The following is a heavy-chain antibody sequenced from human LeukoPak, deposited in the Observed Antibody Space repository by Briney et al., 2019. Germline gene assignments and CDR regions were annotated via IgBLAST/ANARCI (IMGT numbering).Heavy chain of an antibody. CDR3: ARDRNYDSSGYGYDY. D-gene: IGHD3-22*01. V-gene: IGHV4-39*02. CDR1: GGSISSSSYY. Sequence: SETLSLTCTVSGGSISSSSYYWGWIRQPPGKGLEWIGSIYYSGSTYYNPSRKSRVTISVDTSKNQFSLKLSSVTAADTAVYYCARDRNYDSSGYGYDYWGQGILVTVSS. J-gene: IGHJ4*02. CDR2: IYYSGST.